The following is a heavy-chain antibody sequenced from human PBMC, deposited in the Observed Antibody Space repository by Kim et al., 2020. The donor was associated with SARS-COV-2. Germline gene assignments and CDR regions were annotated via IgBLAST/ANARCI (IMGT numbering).Heavy chain of an antibody. Sequence: GESLKISCQASGSSFASNWIGWVRQMPGKGLEWMGIIYPGDSETRYSPSFQGQVTISVDKSINTAYLQWSSLKASDTAMYFCARQRTGSSDYWGQGTLVTVSS. J-gene: IGHJ4*02. V-gene: IGHV5-51*01. CDR2: IYPGDSET. CDR1: GSSFASNW. CDR3: ARQRTGSSDY. D-gene: IGHD6-6*01.